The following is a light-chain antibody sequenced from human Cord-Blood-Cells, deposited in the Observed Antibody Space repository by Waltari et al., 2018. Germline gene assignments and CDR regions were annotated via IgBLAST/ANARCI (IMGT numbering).Light chain of an antibody. CDR3: QSYDSSNYV. CDR2: EDN. V-gene: IGLV6-57*02. Sequence: NFMLTQPHSVSESPGKTVTISCTGSSGSIASHYVQWYQQRPGSAPTTVIYEDNQIPSGVPDRFSGSIDSSSNSASLTISGLKTEDEADYYCQSYDSSNYVFGTGTKVTVL. J-gene: IGLJ1*01. CDR1: SGSIASHY.